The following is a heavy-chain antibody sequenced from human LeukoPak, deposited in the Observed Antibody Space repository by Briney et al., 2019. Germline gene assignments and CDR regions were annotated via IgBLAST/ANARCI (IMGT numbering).Heavy chain of an antibody. J-gene: IGHJ4*02. Sequence: GGSLRLSCEASGFTFSSYEMTWVRQAPGKGLEWISYIGRGGGPIYYSDSVHGRFAISRDDATSSVTLQMTGLRADDTALYYGARYGGAERKLLFDFDYWGQGALVTVAS. CDR2: IGRGGGPI. V-gene: IGHV3-48*03. CDR3: ARYGGAERKLLFDFDY. D-gene: IGHD4-23*01. CDR1: GFTFSSYE.